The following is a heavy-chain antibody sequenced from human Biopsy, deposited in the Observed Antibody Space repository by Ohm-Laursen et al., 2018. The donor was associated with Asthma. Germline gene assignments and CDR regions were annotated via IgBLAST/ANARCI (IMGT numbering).Heavy chain of an antibody. CDR1: GFAVTSDH. Sequence: SLRLSFAASGFAVTSDHMFWFRPAPWKGLEWVSVIYSGGTSHNADSVKGRLNISSDYSKNTLYLQMHSLIAEDTAVYYCARGYSSNWSHCYFDYWGQGTLVTVSS. D-gene: IGHD2-2*01. V-gene: IGHV3-53*01. J-gene: IGHJ4*02. CDR2: IYSGGTS. CDR3: ARGYSSNWSHCYFDY.